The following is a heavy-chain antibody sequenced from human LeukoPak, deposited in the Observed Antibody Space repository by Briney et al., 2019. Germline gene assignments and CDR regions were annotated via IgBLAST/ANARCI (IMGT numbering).Heavy chain of an antibody. V-gene: IGHV7-4-1*02. CDR2: FDTNSRDA. CDR3: ARYSSGWATYYYCYYMDV. CDR1: GYTFTTYT. Sequence: PSVKVCCKAAGYTFTTYTITRGRQAPGQGLGWMGGFDTNSRDASYAQAFTGRVVFTLDTAVNTAYLQISTLKAEDTAVYYCARYSSGWATYYYCYYMDVWGKGTLVTVSS. D-gene: IGHD6-19*01. J-gene: IGHJ6*03.